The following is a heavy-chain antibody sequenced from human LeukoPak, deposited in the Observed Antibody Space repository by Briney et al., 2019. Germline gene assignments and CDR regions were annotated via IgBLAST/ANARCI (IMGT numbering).Heavy chain of an antibody. CDR3: ARDPRQWLSTYDAFDI. Sequence: GGSLRLSCAASGFTFSDYYMSWIRQAPGKGLEWVSYISSSGSTIYYADSVKGRFTISRDNSKNTLYLQMNSLRAEDTAVYYCARDPRQWLSTYDAFDIWGQGTMVTVSS. CDR2: ISSSGSTI. CDR1: GFTFSDYY. V-gene: IGHV3-11*04. J-gene: IGHJ3*02. D-gene: IGHD6-19*01.